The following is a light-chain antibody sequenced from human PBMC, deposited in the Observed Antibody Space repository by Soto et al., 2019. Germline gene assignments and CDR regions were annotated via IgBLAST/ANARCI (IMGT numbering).Light chain of an antibody. CDR3: SSYTNINTII. J-gene: IGLJ1*01. CDR2: EVS. Sequence: QSFLGHPATGSGTPIHSITISCTGTSSDIGGNHYVSWYQQHPDKAPKLMIYEVSDRPSGVSNRFSGSKSGNTASLTISGLQAEEEADYYCSSYTNINTIIFGSGTKVTVL. CDR1: SSDIGGNHY. V-gene: IGLV2-14*01.